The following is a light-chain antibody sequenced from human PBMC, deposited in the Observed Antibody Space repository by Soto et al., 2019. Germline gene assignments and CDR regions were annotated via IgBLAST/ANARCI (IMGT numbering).Light chain of an antibody. CDR2: GAS. CDR1: QIISTN. CDR3: QQYSNWTPYT. Sequence: EIVMTQSPATLSVSPGERATLSCRASQIISTNLAWYQQKPGQAPRLLIFGASTRATGIPARFSGSGSGTEFTLTISSLQSEDFAVYYCQQYSNWTPYTFGQGTKLEIK. J-gene: IGKJ2*01. V-gene: IGKV3-15*01.